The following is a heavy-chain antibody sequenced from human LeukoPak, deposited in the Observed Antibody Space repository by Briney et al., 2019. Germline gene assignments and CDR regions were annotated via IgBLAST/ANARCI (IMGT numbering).Heavy chain of an antibody. CDR2: ISNSPRYV. CDR3: ARLEGLWFA. V-gene: IGHV3-21*06. J-gene: IGHJ5*02. D-gene: IGHD3-10*01. Sequence: GGSLTLSCAASGFTFSSYTMNCVRQAPGKGLEWVSSISNSPRYVYYADSVKGRFTISRDNAKNLLYLQMHSLRAEDTAVYYCARLEGLWFAWGQGTLVTVSS. CDR1: GFTFSSYT.